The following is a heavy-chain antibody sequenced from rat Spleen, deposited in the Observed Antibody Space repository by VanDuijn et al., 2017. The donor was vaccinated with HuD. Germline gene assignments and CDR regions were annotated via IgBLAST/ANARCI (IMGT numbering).Heavy chain of an antibody. CDR2: ISPRGGST. CDR3: ARHPCAN. CDR1: GFTFSNYD. J-gene: IGHJ3*01. V-gene: IGHV5-25*01. Sequence: EVQLVESGGGLVQPGRSLKLSCAASGFTFSNYDMAWVRQAPTEGLEWVASISPRGGSTYYRDSVKGRFTISRDDEESTLYLQMDSLRSEDTATYYCARHPCANWGQGTLVTVSS.